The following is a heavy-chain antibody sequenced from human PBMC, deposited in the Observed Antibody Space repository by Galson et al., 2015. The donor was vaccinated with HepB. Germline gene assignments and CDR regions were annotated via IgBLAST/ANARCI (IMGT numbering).Heavy chain of an antibody. CDR3: VILRDYDCRHLDY. J-gene: IGHJ4*02. CDR1: AFIFSTYT. Sequence: SLRLSCAASAFIFSTYTMHWVRQAPGKGLEWVSFISSGSSNIYYADSVKGRFTISRDNAKNSLYLQMNSLRAEDTAVYYCVILRDYDCRHLDYWGQGTLVTVSS. D-gene: IGHD3-16*01. V-gene: IGHV3-48*04. CDR2: ISSGSSNI.